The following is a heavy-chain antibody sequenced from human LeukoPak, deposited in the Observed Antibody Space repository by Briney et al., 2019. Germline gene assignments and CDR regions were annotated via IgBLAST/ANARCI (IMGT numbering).Heavy chain of an antibody. V-gene: IGHV4-39*01. CDR3: ARFLSDVVVVAATPVDAFDI. CDR2: IYYSGST. CDR1: GGSFSSSTYY. Sequence: SETLSLTCTVSGGSFSSSTYYWGCIRQPPGRGGEGVGTIYYSGSTYYNPSRKSRVTISEDKSKKQCSLKLSSVTAADTAVYYCARFLSDVVVVAATPVDAFDIWGQGTMVTVSS. D-gene: IGHD2-15*01. J-gene: IGHJ3*02.